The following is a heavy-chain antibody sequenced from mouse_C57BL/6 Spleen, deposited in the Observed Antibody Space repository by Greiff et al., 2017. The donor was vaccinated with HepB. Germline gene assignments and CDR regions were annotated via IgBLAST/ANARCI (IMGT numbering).Heavy chain of an antibody. CDR2: IYPGDGDT. J-gene: IGHJ4*01. D-gene: IGHD2-1*01. V-gene: IGHV1-80*01. Sequence: VQLQQSGAELVKPGASVKISCKASGYAFSSYWMNWVKQRPGKGLEWIGQIYPGDGDTNYNGKFKGKATLTADKSSSTAYMPLSSLTSEDSAVYLCARSGGNYDYAMDYWGQGTAVTVSS. CDR1: GYAFSSYW. CDR3: ARSGGNYDYAMDY.